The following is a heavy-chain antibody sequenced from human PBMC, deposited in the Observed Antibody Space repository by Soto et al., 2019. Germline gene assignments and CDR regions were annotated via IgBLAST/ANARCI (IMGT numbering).Heavy chain of an antibody. V-gene: IGHV3-23*01. D-gene: IGHD5-18*01. CDR1: GFTFSSYA. CDR2: ISGSSVST. J-gene: IGHJ3*02. Sequence: EVQLLESGGGLVQPGGSLRLSCTASGFTFSSYAMSWVRQAPGKGLEWVSAISGSSVSTYYADSVKGRFTISRDNSKNTLYLQMNSLRAEDTAIYYCAKDFEYTYGYDAFDIWGQGTMVTVSS. CDR3: AKDFEYTYGYDAFDI.